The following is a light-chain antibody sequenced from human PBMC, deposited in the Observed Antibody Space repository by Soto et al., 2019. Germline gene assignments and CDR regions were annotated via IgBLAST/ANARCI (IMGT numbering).Light chain of an antibody. J-gene: IGKJ4*01. CDR1: QSVYNNY. Sequence: EIVLTQSPGTLSLSPGERATLSCRASQSVYNNYLALYQHKPGQAPRLLIYGASTRAPGISDRFSGSGSGTDFALTISRLEPEAFAVYYCQQYAYSPRALTFGGGTKVEIK. CDR2: GAS. CDR3: QQYAYSPRALT. V-gene: IGKV3-20*01.